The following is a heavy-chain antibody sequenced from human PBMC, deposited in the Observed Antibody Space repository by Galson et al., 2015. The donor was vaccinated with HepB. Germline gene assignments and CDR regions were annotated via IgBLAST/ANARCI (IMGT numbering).Heavy chain of an antibody. V-gene: IGHV6-1*01. J-gene: IGHJ4*02. Sequence: CAISGDSVSNSSAAWNRIRQSPSRGLEWLGRTYYRSKWYNEYVVSVRSRITINPDTSKNQFSLQLNSVIPEDTAVYYCARDEEIRNAFEYWGQGTRVTVSS. CDR2: TYYRSKWYN. CDR1: GDSVSNSSAA. D-gene: IGHD1-14*01. CDR3: ARDEEIRNAFEY.